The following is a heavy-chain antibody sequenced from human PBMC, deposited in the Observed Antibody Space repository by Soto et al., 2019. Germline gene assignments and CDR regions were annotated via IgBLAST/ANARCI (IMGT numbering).Heavy chain of an antibody. CDR1: GYTFTSYA. Sequence: GASVKVSCKASGYTFTSYAMHWVRQAPGQRLEWMGWINAGNGNTKYSQKFQGRVTITRDTSASTAYMELSSLRSEDTAVYYCARAQSLSGYDAFDIWGQGTMVTGSS. V-gene: IGHV1-3*01. CDR3: ARAQSLSGYDAFDI. D-gene: IGHD5-12*01. CDR2: INAGNGNT. J-gene: IGHJ3*02.